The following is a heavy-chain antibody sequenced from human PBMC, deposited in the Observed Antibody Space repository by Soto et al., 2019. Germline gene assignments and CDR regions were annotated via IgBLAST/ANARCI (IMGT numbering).Heavy chain of an antibody. V-gene: IGHV3-23*01. J-gene: IGHJ6*02. D-gene: IGHD2-15*01. Sequence: EVQLLESGGGLVQPGGSLRLSCAASGFTFSSYDMSWVRQAPGKGLEWVSAISGSGGSTYYADSVKGRFTISRDNSKNTLYLQMNSLRAEDTAVYYCAKGYCSGGSCVYYYYGMDVWGQGTTVTVSS. CDR3: AKGYCSGGSCVYYYYGMDV. CDR2: ISGSGGST. CDR1: GFTFSSYD.